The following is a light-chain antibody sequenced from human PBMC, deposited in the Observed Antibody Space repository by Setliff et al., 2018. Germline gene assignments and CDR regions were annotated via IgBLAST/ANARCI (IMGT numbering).Light chain of an antibody. V-gene: IGLV1-40*01. CDR2: GNS. Sequence: QSALTQPPSVSGAPGQRVTISCTGSSSNIGAGYDVHWYQQLPGTAPKLLIYGNSNRPSGVPDRFSGSKSGTSASLAITGLQAEDEADYYCHSYDSSLGGWVFGGGTKVTVL. CDR3: HSYDSSLGGWV. J-gene: IGLJ3*02. CDR1: SSNIGAGYD.